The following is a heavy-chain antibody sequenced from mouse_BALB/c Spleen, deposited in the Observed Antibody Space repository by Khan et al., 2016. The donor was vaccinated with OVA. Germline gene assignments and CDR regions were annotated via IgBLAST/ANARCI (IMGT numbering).Heavy chain of an antibody. D-gene: IGHD2-14*01. V-gene: IGHV1-4*01. J-gene: IGHJ3*01. CDR2: INPSNYYT. Sequence: QIQLVQSGAELARPGASVKMSCRASGYTFTSYTMHWIRQRPGQAPEWIGHINPSNYYTNYNQNFKDKATLNVDKSSSTAYMQLSSLTSEDSAVYYCISEGANDRYDGRFAYWGQGTLVTVSA. CDR1: GYTFTSYT. CDR3: ISEGANDRYDGRFAY.